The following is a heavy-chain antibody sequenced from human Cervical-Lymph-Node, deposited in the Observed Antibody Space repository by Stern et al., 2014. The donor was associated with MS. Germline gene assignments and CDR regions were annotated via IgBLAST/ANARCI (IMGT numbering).Heavy chain of an antibody. J-gene: IGHJ5*02. CDR1: GDSISSYTHY. CDR3: AKHACTGAACPFNL. Sequence: QLVESGPGLVKPSETLSLTCAVSGDSISSYTHYWAWIRQPPGKGLEWIGSVYYSGPPYSNPSLKTPYPISVNTSKNPFSLGLNSVTAADTAVYYCAKHACTGAACPFNLWGQGTLVTVSS. CDR2: VYYSGPP. D-gene: IGHD2-8*02. V-gene: IGHV4-39*01.